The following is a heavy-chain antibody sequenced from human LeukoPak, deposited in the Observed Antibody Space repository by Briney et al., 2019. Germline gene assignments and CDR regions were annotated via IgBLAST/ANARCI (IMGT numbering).Heavy chain of an antibody. D-gene: IGHD6-13*01. CDR2: IIPILGTA. CDR3: ARAVGQQLVQIWFDP. CDR1: GGTFSSYA. V-gene: IGHV1-69*13. J-gene: IGHJ5*02. Sequence: ASVKVSCKASGGTFSSYAISWVRQAPGQGLEWMGGIIPILGTANYAQKFQGRVTITADESTSTAYMELSSLRSEDTAVYYCARAVGQQLVQIWFDPWGQGTLVTVSS.